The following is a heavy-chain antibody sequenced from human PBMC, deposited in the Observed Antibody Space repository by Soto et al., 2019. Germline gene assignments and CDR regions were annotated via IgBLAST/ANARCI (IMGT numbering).Heavy chain of an antibody. CDR3: VKPDRSGYSVN. CDR1: VYSFSSYW. D-gene: IGHD3-22*01. Sequence: GESLKISCKASVYSFSSYWIGWVRQMPGKGPEWTGIINPGDSDTRYSPSFQGQVTMSVDKSINTVYLQWSSLKASDTAMYYCVKPDRSGYSVNWGQGTLVTVSS. J-gene: IGHJ4*02. V-gene: IGHV5-51*01. CDR2: INPGDSDT.